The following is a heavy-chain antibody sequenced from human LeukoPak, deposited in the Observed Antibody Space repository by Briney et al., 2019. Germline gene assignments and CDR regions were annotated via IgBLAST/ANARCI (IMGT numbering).Heavy chain of an antibody. CDR2: IYPGDSDT. CDR1: GYSFTSYW. J-gene: IGHJ6*02. V-gene: IGHV5-51*01. D-gene: IGHD6-13*01. Sequence: GESLKISCKGSGYSFTSYWIGWVRQMPGKGLEWMGIIYPGDSDTRYSPSFQGQVTISADKSISTAYLQWSGLKASDTAMYYCARLAQQLVQDYYYGMDVWGQGTTVTVSS. CDR3: ARLAQQLVQDYYYGMDV.